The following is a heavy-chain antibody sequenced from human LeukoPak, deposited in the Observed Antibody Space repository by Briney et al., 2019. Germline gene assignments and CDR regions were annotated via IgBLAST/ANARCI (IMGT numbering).Heavy chain of an antibody. CDR1: GITFSSYG. D-gene: IGHD3-10*01. V-gene: IGHV3-23*01. Sequence: QAGGSLRLSCAASGITFSSYGMSWVRQAPGKGLELVSSISSTGGTTYYADSVKGRFTISRDNSKNTLFLQMNSLRAEDTAVYYCAKDQGSGLGSYSWGYFDYWGQGTLVTVSS. J-gene: IGHJ4*02. CDR2: ISSTGGTT. CDR3: AKDQGSGLGSYSWGYFDY.